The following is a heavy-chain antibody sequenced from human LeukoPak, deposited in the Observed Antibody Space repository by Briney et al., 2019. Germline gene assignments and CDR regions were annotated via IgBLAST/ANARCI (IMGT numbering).Heavy chain of an antibody. D-gene: IGHD2-2*01. CDR3: ARGDCRTISCPFDP. CDR1: GYTFTGYY. J-gene: IGHJ5*02. V-gene: IGHV1-2*02. Sequence: ASVKVSCKASGYTFTGYYIHWVRQAPGQGLEWMGWISPNSGGTKYAQNFQGRVTMTRDTSISTAYMELNRLRSDDTAVYYCARGDCRTISCPFDPWGQGTLVTVSS. CDR2: ISPNSGGT.